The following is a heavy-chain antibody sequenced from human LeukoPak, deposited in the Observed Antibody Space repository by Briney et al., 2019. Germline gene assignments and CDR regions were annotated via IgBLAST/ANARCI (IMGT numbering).Heavy chain of an antibody. CDR2: INHSGST. CDR1: GGSFSGYY. J-gene: IGHJ4*02. Sequence: SETLSLTCAVYGGSFSGYYWSWIRQPPGKGLEWTGEINHSGSTNYNPSLKSRVTISVDTSKNQFSLKLSSVTAADTAVYYCARGASGQSKSDYWGQGTLVTVSS. V-gene: IGHV4-34*01. CDR3: ARGASGQSKSDY.